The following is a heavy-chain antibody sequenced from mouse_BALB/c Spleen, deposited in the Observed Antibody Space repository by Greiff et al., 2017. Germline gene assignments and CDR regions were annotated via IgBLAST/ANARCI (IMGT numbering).Heavy chain of an antibody. V-gene: IGHV1-18*01. CDR3: ARPYYRYDGSFAY. D-gene: IGHD2-14*01. CDR1: GYSITGYT. J-gene: IGHJ3*01. CDR2: INPYNGGT. Sequence: VQLQQSGPELVKPGASMKISCKASGYSITGYTMNWVKQSHGKNLEWIGLINPYNGGTSYNQKFKGKATLTVDKSSSTAYMELLSLTSEDSAVYYCARPYYRYDGSFAYWGQGTLVTVSA.